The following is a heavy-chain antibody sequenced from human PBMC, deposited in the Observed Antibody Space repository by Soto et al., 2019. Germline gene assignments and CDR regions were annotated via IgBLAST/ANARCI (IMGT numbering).Heavy chain of an antibody. Sequence: QVQLQQWGAGLLKPSETLSLTCAVYGGSISSSTNYYWSWIRQPPGKGLEWIGEMSHSGGTHFNPSLGGRVTISVDTSKNQFSLEMTSVTAADTALYYCVRVGRGTATTVVDAFDIWGPGTMVTVSS. D-gene: IGHD1-1*01. V-gene: IGHV4-34*01. J-gene: IGHJ3*02. CDR2: MSHSGGT. CDR3: VRVGRGTATTVVDAFDI. CDR1: GGSISSSTNYY.